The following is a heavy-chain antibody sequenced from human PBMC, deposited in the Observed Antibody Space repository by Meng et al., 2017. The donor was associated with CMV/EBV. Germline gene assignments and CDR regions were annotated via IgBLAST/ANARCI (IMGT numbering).Heavy chain of an antibody. CDR3: AKDRISRDIVVVVAASFLDY. CDR1: GFTFSSYG. J-gene: IGHJ4*02. D-gene: IGHD2-15*01. Sequence: GESLKISCAASGFTFSSYGMHWVRQAPGKGLEWVAFIRYDGSNKYYADSVKGRSTISRDNSKNTLYLQMNSLRAEDTAVYYCAKDRISRDIVVVVAASFLDYWGQGTLVTVSS. V-gene: IGHV3-30*02. CDR2: IRYDGSNK.